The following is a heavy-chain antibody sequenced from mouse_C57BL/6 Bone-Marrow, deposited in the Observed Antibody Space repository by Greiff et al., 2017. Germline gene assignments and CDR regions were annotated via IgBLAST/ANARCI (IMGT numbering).Heavy chain of an antibody. CDR3: ARSSTFFYYFDY. V-gene: IGHV1-47*01. J-gene: IGHJ2*01. Sequence: QVQLQQSGAELVKPGASVKMSCKASGYTFTTYPIEWMKQNHGKSLEWIGNFHPYNDDTKYNEKFKGKATLTVEKSSNTVYLELRRLTSDDSAVYYFARSSTFFYYFDYWGQGTTLTVSS. CDR1: GYTFTTYP. D-gene: IGHD5-1*01. CDR2: FHPYNDDT.